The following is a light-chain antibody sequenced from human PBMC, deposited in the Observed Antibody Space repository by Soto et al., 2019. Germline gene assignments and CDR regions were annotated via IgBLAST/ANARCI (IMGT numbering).Light chain of an antibody. CDR1: QSVSNN. CDR2: YAS. J-gene: IGKJ5*01. Sequence: EIMMTQSPATLSASPGERATLSCRASQSVSNNLAWYQQKPGQAPRLLIYYASTRATGVPARFSGSGSGTEFSLTISSLQSADFALYYCHQYNDWPTITFGQGTRLEIK. V-gene: IGKV3-15*01. CDR3: HQYNDWPTIT.